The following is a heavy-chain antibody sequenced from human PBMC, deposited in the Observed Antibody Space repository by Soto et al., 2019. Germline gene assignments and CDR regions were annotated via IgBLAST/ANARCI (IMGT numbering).Heavy chain of an antibody. D-gene: IGHD3-22*01. V-gene: IGHV3-23*01. CDR3: AKVFYYYDSSGYYYFDY. Sequence: EVQLLESGGGLVQPGGSLRLSCAASGFTFSSYAVSWVRQAPGKGPEWISSISGSGSTIYYADSVKGRFTISRDNSKNTLYLQMCSLRAEDTAVYYCAKVFYYYDSSGYYYFDYWGQGTLVTVSS. CDR2: ISGSGSTI. J-gene: IGHJ4*02. CDR1: GFTFSSYA.